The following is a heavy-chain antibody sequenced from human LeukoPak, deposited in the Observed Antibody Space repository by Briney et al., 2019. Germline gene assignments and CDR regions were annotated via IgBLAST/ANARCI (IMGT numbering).Heavy chain of an antibody. D-gene: IGHD3-22*01. J-gene: IGHJ4*02. CDR2: IYHSGST. CDR1: GYSISSGYY. CDR3: ARGGWNKFDY. Sequence: NPSETLSLTCTVSGYSISSGYYWGWIRQPPGKGLEWIGSIYHSGSTNYNPSLKSRFTISVDTSKNKFSLKLSSVTAADTAVYYCARGGWNKFDYWGQGTLVTVSS. V-gene: IGHV4-38-2*02.